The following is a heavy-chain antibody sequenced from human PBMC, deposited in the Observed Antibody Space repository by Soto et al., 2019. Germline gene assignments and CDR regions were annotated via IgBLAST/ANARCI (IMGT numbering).Heavy chain of an antibody. D-gene: IGHD6-13*01. Sequence: QVQLVQSGAEVKKPGSSVKVSCKASGGTFSSYAISWVRQAPGQGLEWMGGIIPIFGTANYAQKFQGRVTSTADEYTSTAYMEMSRLRSEDTAVYYCARAGIAATPNWDFDLWGRGALVTVSS. CDR1: GGTFSSYA. V-gene: IGHV1-69*01. CDR2: IIPIFGTA. CDR3: ARAGIAATPNWDFDL. J-gene: IGHJ2*01.